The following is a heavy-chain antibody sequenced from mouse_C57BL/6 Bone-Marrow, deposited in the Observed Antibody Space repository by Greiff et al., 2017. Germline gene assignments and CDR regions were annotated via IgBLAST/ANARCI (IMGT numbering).Heavy chain of an antibody. CDR1: GFTFNTYA. CDR3: VLYDYAYAMDY. D-gene: IGHD2-4*01. CDR2: IRSKRSNYAT. V-gene: IGHV10-3*01. Sequence: EVQLVESGGGLVQPKGSLKLSCAASGFTFNTYAMHWVRQAPGKGLEWVARIRSKRSNYATYYADSVKDRFAISRDDSQSMLYLQMNNLKTEDTAVYYCVLYDYAYAMDYWGQGTSVTVSA. J-gene: IGHJ4*01.